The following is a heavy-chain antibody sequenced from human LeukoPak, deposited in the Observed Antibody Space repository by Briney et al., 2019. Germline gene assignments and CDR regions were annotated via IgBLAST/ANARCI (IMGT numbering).Heavy chain of an antibody. D-gene: IGHD3-22*01. CDR3: ARGLYYYDSSGYYYVAFDI. CDR2: INHSGST. CDR1: GGSFSGYY. V-gene: IGHV4-34*01. Sequence: SETLSLTCAVYGGSFSGYYWSWIRQPPGKGLEWIGEINHSGSTNYNPSLKSRVTISVDTSKNQFSLRLSSVTAADTAVYYCARGLYYYDSSGYYYVAFDICGHGTMVTVSS. J-gene: IGHJ3*02.